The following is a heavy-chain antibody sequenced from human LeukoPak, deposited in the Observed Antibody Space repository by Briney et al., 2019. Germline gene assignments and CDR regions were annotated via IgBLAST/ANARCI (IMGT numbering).Heavy chain of an antibody. D-gene: IGHD2-15*01. CDR1: GGSISSGGYY. J-gene: IGHJ5*02. CDR2: IYYSGST. Sequence: SETLSLTCTVSGGSISSGGYYWSWIRQHPGKGLEWIGYIYYSGSTYYNPSLKSRVTISVDTSKNQFSLKLSSVTAADTAVYYCARLWYCSGGSCYRGNSNWFDPWGQGTLVTVSS. V-gene: IGHV4-31*03. CDR3: ARLWYCSGGSCYRGNSNWFDP.